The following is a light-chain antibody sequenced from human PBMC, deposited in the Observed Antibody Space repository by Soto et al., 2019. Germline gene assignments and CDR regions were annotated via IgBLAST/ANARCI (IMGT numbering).Light chain of an antibody. CDR2: KAS. CDR3: QQHYTVSCT. CDR1: QSVSRW. Sequence: DIQMTQSPSTLSASVGDTVTITCRASQSVSRWLAWYQQRPGEAPKLLIFKASDLQPGVPARFRGSGSGTEFTLTISGLQPEDFATYYCQQHYTVSCTFGQGTKVDI. V-gene: IGKV1-5*03. J-gene: IGKJ2*02.